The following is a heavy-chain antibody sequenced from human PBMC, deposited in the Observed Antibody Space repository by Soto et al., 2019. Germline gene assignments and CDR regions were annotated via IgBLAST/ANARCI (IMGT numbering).Heavy chain of an antibody. J-gene: IGHJ4*02. V-gene: IGHV3-66*01. Sequence: EVHLVESGGGLVQPGGSLRLSCAASGFTVSSNYMSWVRQAPGKGLEWVSVTYSGGSTYYADSVKGRFTISRDNSKNTLYLQMNSLRAEDTAVYYCASDEGSSWYYFDYWVQGTLVTVSS. CDR1: GFTVSSNY. CDR3: ASDEGSSWYYFDY. D-gene: IGHD6-13*01. CDR2: TYSGGST.